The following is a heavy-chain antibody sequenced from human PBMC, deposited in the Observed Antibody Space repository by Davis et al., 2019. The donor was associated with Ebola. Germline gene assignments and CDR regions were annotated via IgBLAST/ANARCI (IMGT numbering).Heavy chain of an antibody. V-gene: IGHV6-1*01. D-gene: IGHD3-16*01. J-gene: IGHJ6*02. CDR2: TYYSSKWYK. Sequence: HSQTPSLTRDISGDSVSSNSGAWNWIRQSPSRGLEWLGRTYYSSKWYKDYAVSVKSRITINPDTSTNQLSLQLNSVTPEDTAVYYCVRGWGRSGLDVWGQGTTVTVSS. CDR3: VRGWGRSGLDV. CDR1: GDSVSSNSGA.